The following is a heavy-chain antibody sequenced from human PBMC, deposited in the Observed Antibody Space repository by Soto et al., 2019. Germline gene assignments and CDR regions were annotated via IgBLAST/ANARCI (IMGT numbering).Heavy chain of an antibody. J-gene: IGHJ4*02. CDR3: ARDRGILVVVPAAPRGFDY. Sequence: SQTLSLTCAIPGDSVSSNSAAWNWIRQSPSRGLEWLGRTYYRSKWYNDYAVSVKSRITINPDTSKNQFSLQLNSVTPEDTAVYYCARDRGILVVVPAAPRGFDYWGQGTLVTVSS. CDR2: TYYRSKWYN. D-gene: IGHD2-2*01. CDR1: GDSVSSNSAA. V-gene: IGHV6-1*01.